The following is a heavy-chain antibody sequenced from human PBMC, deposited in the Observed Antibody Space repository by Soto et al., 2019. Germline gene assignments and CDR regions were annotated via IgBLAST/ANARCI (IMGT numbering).Heavy chain of an antibody. D-gene: IGHD3-22*01. V-gene: IGHV4-59*01. CDR1: GASISTYY. CDR2: IYYSGST. J-gene: IGHJ4*02. Sequence: SQTLSLTCTVSGASISTYYWSWIRQPPGKGLEWIGYIYYSGSTNYNPSLKSRVTISVDTSKNQFSLKLSSVTAADTAVYYCARSRGGYFDYWGQGTLVTVSS. CDR3: ARSRGGYFDY.